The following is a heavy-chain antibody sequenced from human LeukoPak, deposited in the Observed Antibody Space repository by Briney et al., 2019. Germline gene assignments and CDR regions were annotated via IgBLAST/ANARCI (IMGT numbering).Heavy chain of an antibody. CDR2: IYTSGST. D-gene: IGHD6-6*01. CDR1: GGSISTYH. Sequence: SETLSLTCTVSGGSISTYHWSWIRQPAGKGLEWIGHIYTSGSTNYNPSLKSRVTISVDTSKNQFSLKLSSVTAADTAVYYCARHLPPLTSSSLPYFDYWGQGTLVTVSS. J-gene: IGHJ4*02. V-gene: IGHV4-4*08. CDR3: ARHLPPLTSSSLPYFDY.